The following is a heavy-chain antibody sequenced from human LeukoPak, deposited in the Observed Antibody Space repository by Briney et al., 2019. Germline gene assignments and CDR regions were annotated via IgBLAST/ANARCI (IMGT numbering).Heavy chain of an antibody. CDR1: GGSISNYH. CDR2: IHTSGST. D-gene: IGHD6-19*01. J-gene: IGHJ4*02. CDR3: ARRHISSGWSFDY. Sequence: SETLSLTCTVPGGSISNYHWSWIRQPAGKGLEWIGQIHTSGSTNYNPPLKSRVIVSIDTPENQLSLTIRSVTAADTAIYYCARRHISSGWSFDYWGQGTLVTVSS. V-gene: IGHV4-4*07.